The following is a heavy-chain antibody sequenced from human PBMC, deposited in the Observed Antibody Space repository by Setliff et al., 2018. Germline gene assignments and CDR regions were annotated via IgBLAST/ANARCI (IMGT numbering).Heavy chain of an antibody. J-gene: IGHJ4*02. CDR2: ISYDVLNK. CDR3: ARAALTYYYDSSGYYSPFDY. CDR1: GFTFSSYK. D-gene: IGHD3-22*01. V-gene: IGHV3-30*07. Sequence: GGSLRLSCAASGFTFSSYKMHWVRQAPGKGLEWVSVISYDVLNKFYADSVKGRFTISRDNAKNSLYLQMNSLRAEDTAVYYCARAALTYYYDSSGYYSPFDYWGQGTLVTVSS.